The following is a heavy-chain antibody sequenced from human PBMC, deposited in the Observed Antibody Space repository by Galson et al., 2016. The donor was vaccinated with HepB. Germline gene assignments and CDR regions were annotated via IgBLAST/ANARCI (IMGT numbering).Heavy chain of an antibody. CDR2: IKSKTDGGTT. CDR3: TGKTFWSGYSSVGMDV. D-gene: IGHD3-3*01. CDR1: GFTFTNAW. J-gene: IGHJ6*02. V-gene: IGHV3-15*07. Sequence: SLRLSCAASGFTFTNAWMNWVRQAPGKGLEWVGRIKSKTDGGTTDYAAPVKCRFTISRDDSKNTLYLQMSSLKTDDTAVYYCTGKTFWSGYSSVGMDVWGQGTTVTVSS.